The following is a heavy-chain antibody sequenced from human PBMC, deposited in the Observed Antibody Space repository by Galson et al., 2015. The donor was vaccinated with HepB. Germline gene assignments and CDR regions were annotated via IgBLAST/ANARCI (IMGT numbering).Heavy chain of an antibody. J-gene: IGHJ6*02. V-gene: IGHV1-2*04. CDR3: ARGWGYYYYGMDV. CDR2: INPNSGGT. CDR1: GYTFTGYY. Sequence: SVKVSCKASGYTFTGYYMHWVRQAPGQGLEWMGWINPNSGGTNYAQKFQGWVTMTRDTSISTAYMELSRLRSDDTAVYYCARGWGYYYYGMDVWGQGTTATVSS. D-gene: IGHD7-27*01.